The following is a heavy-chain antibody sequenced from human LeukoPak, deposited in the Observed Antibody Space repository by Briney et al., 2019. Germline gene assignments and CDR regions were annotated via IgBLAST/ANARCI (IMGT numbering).Heavy chain of an antibody. CDR2: INHSGST. CDR1: GGSISSGGYY. V-gene: IGHV4-39*07. J-gene: IGHJ4*02. CDR3: ANPTGDDGY. Sequence: SETLSLTCTVSGGSISSGGYYWSWIRQPPGKGLEWIGEINHSGSTNYNPSLKSRVTISVDTSKNQFSLKLSSVTAADTAVYYCANPTGDDGYWGRGTLVTVSS. D-gene: IGHD7-27*01.